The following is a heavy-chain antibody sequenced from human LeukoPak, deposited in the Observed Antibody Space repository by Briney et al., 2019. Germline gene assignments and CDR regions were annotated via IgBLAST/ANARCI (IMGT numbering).Heavy chain of an antibody. D-gene: IGHD2-15*01. Sequence: ASVKVSCKASGGTFSSYTISWVRRAPGQGLEWMGRIIPILGIANYAQKFQGRVTITADKSTSTAYMELSSLRSEDTAVYYCARERSDYYMDVWGKGTTVTVSS. CDR3: ARERSDYYMDV. CDR2: IIPILGIA. J-gene: IGHJ6*03. CDR1: GGTFSSYT. V-gene: IGHV1-69*04.